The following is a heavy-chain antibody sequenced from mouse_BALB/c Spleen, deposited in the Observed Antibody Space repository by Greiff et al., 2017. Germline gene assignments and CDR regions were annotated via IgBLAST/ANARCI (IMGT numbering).Heavy chain of an antibody. D-gene: IGHD2-4*01. CDR3: ARSTMITSFAY. CDR2: ISYSGST. J-gene: IGHJ3*01. V-gene: IGHV3-2*02. CDR1: GYSITSDYA. Sequence: VQLQQSGPGLVKPSQSLSLTCTVTGYSITSDYAWNWIRQPPGNKLEWMGYISYSGSTSYNPSLKSRISITRDTSKNQFFLQLNSVTTEDTATYYCARSTMITSFAYWGQGTLVTVSA.